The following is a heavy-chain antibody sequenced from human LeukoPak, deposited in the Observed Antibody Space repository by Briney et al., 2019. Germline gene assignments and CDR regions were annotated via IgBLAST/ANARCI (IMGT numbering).Heavy chain of an antibody. Sequence: PGGSLRLSCAASGFTFSSYAMSWFRQAPAKGLEWVSAISGSGGSTYYADSVKGRFTISRDNSKNTLYLQMNSLRAEDTAVYYCAKIGYYDFWSGYSSWGQGTLVTVSS. CDR2: ISGSGGST. CDR1: GFTFSSYA. CDR3: AKIGYYDFWSGYSS. D-gene: IGHD3-3*01. V-gene: IGHV3-23*01. J-gene: IGHJ5*02.